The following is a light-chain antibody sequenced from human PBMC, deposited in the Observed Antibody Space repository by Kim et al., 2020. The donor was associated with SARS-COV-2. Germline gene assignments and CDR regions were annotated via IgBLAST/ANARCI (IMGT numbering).Light chain of an antibody. CDR2: DAS. V-gene: IGKV3-20*01. CDR3: QQYDTSRT. CDR1: QSVSSTY. Sequence: VLTQSPGTLSLSPGERATLSCRASQSVSSTYLGWYQQKPGQAPRLLMSDASTRATGIPDRFSGSGSETDFTLTISRLEPEDFAVYYCQQYDTSRTFGQGTKVDIK. J-gene: IGKJ1*01.